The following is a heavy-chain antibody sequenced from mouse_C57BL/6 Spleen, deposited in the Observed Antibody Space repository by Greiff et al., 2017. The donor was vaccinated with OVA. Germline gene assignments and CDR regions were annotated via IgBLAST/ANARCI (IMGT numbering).Heavy chain of an antibody. CDR2: INPYNGDT. CDR3: AREGILYYYGSSLYAMDY. D-gene: IGHD1-1*01. V-gene: IGHV1-20*01. CDR1: GYSFPGYF. Sequence: EVQLQQSGPELVKPGDSVKISCKASGYSFPGYFMNWVMQSHGKSLEWIGRINPYNGDTFYNQKFKGKATLTVDKSSSTAHMELRSLTSEDSAVYYCAREGILYYYGSSLYAMDYWGQGTSVTVSS. J-gene: IGHJ4*01.